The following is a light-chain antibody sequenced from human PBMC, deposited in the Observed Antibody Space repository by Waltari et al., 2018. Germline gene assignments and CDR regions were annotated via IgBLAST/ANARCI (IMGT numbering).Light chain of an antibody. CDR2: YDS. CDR1: NIGSKS. CDR3: QVWDSESDHVV. V-gene: IGLV3-21*04. J-gene: IGLJ2*01. Sequence: SYVLTQPPSVSVAPGKTATISCGGNNIGSKSVHRDQQKAGQAPVLVIYYDSDRPSGIPERISGSNSGDTATLTISRVEAGDEASYYCQVWDSESDHVVYGGGTKLTVL.